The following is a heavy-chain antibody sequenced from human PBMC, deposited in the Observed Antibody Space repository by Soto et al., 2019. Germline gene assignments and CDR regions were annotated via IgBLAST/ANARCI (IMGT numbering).Heavy chain of an antibody. J-gene: IGHJ6*02. Sequence: ASVKVSCKASGYTFTNYGISWVRQAPGQGLEWMGWISAYNGNTDYAQKFQGRVTMTTDTSTSTVYMELRSLRSDDTAVYFCARAASLSYYYAVDVWGQGTTGTV. CDR3: ARAASLSYYYAVDV. CDR2: ISAYNGNT. CDR1: GYTFTNYG. V-gene: IGHV1-18*01.